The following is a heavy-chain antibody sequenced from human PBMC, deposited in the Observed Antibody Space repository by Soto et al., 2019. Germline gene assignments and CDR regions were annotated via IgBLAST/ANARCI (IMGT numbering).Heavy chain of an antibody. CDR1: VFTFSSFA. J-gene: IGHJ5*02. V-gene: IGHV3-23*01. Sequence: GGPLRLSSVSSVFTFSSFAMSWVRQAPGKGLEWGAAISGSGTIKYYANSVKGRSTITRDNSKKTLYLQMNGLRAEDTAVYYCAKDHTDIVVATYNWFGPWGQGTLVTVSS. CDR2: ISGSGTIK. CDR3: AKDHTDIVVATYNWFGP. D-gene: IGHD3-22*01.